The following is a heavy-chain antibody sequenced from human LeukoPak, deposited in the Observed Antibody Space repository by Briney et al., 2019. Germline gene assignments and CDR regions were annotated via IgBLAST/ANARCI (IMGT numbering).Heavy chain of an antibody. CDR3: ARSKVATETRRAFDY. J-gene: IGHJ4*02. Sequence: VKVSCKASGGTFSSYAISWVRQAPGQGLEWMGRIIPILGIANYAQKIQGRVTITADKSTSTAYMELSSLRSEDTAVYYCARSKVATETRRAFDYWGQGTLVTVSS. CDR2: IIPILGIA. V-gene: IGHV1-69*10. CDR1: GGTFSSYA. D-gene: IGHD5-12*01.